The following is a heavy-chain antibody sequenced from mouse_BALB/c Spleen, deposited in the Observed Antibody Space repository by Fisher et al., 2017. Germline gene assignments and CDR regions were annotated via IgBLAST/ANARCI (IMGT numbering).Heavy chain of an antibody. CDR3: ARELSYYAMDY. V-gene: IGHV1S135*01. Sequence: LKFKGKATLTVDKSSSTAFMHLNSLTSEDSAVYYCARELSYYAMDYWGQGTSVTVS. J-gene: IGHJ4*01. D-gene: IGHD1-1*02.